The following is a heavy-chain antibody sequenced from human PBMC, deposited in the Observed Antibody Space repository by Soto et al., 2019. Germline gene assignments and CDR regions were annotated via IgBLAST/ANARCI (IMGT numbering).Heavy chain of an antibody. V-gene: IGHV1-2*02. J-gene: IGHJ6*02. D-gene: IGHD6-13*01. CDR1: GYTFTGYY. Sequence: ASVKVSCKASGYTFTGYYMHWVRQAPGQGLEWMGWINPNSGGTNYAQKFQGRVTMTRDTSISTAYMELSRLRSDDTAVYYCARDLIAAADYYYYGMDVWGQGTTVTVSS. CDR2: INPNSGGT. CDR3: ARDLIAAADYYYYGMDV.